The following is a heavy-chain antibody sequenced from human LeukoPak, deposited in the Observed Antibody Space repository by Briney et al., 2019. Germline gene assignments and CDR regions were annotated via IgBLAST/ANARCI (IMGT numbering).Heavy chain of an antibody. CDR2: VNNDGSST. CDR1: GFIFSNYW. CDR3: AKEEYRGRGVFFDY. D-gene: IGHD3-10*01. Sequence: QPAGSLRLSCAASGFIFSNYWMHWVRQAPGKGLVWVSRVNNDGSSTTYADSVKGRFTISRDNAKNTLYLQMISLRAADTAVYYCAKEEYRGRGVFFDYWGQGTLVTVSS. J-gene: IGHJ4*02. V-gene: IGHV3-74*03.